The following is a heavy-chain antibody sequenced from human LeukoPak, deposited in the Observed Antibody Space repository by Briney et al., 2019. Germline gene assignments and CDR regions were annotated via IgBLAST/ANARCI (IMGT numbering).Heavy chain of an antibody. J-gene: IGHJ4*02. CDR3: ARDYFWYGYSKTHFDS. D-gene: IGHD3-3*01. CDR2: IKQDESEK. Sequence: GGSLRLSCATSGFTFSTYWMSWVSQAPGKGMEWVANIKQDESEKYYVDSVKGRFTISRDNAKNSLYLHMSSLRAEDTAIYYCARDYFWYGYSKTHFDSWGQGTLVTVSS. V-gene: IGHV3-7*01. CDR1: GFTFSTYW.